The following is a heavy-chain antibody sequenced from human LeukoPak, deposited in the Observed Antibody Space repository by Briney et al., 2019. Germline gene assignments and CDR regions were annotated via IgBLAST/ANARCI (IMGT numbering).Heavy chain of an antibody. CDR3: ARDRQWLVDH. CDR1: GDSISSYY. Sequence: SETLSLTCTVPGDSISSYYWIWIRQPAGKGLEWIGRVYVTGSTNLNPALQSRVTMSVDTSKNQFSLKLTSVTAADTAVYYCARDRQWLVDHWGQGTLVTVSS. J-gene: IGHJ5*02. V-gene: IGHV4-4*07. D-gene: IGHD6-19*01. CDR2: VYVTGST.